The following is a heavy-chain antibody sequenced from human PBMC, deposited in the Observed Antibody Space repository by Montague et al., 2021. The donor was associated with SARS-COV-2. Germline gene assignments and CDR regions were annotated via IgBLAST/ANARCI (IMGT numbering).Heavy chain of an antibody. CDR2: IYHTGST. CDR1: GVSIISSHW. D-gene: IGHD6-19*01. Sequence: SETLSLTCAVSGVSIISSHWWCWIRQPPGKGLEWMVEIYHTGSTNYNPSLNSRVTISVDKSKNQFSLKLSSVTAADTAVYFCAWAPIVVSGNNAFDIWGQGTMVTVSS. CDR3: AWAPIVVSGNNAFDI. V-gene: IGHV4-4*02. J-gene: IGHJ3*02.